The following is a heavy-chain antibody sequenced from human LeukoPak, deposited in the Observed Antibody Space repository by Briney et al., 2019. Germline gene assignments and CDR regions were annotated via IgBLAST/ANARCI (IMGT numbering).Heavy chain of an antibody. Sequence: GGSLRLSCAASGFTFRSYAMHWVRQAPGKGLEWVAVISYDGSNKYYADSVKGRFTISRDNSKNTLYLQMNSLRAEDTAVYYCAKMNDYGGNFDYWGQGTLVTVSS. J-gene: IGHJ4*02. CDR1: GFTFRSYA. CDR2: ISYDGSNK. V-gene: IGHV3-30-3*02. CDR3: AKMNDYGGNFDY. D-gene: IGHD4-23*01.